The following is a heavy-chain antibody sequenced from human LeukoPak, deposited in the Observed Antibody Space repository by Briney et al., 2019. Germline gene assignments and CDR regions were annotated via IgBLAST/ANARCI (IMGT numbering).Heavy chain of an antibody. D-gene: IGHD6-13*01. Sequence: GGSLRLSCAASGFTFSTYAMSWVRQAPGKGLEWVSGISGSGGNTYYADSVKGRFTISRDNSKNTLYLQMDNLGAEDTAVYYCAKSPAAAGQFDYWGQGTLVTVSS. J-gene: IGHJ4*02. CDR3: AKSPAAAGQFDY. V-gene: IGHV3-23*01. CDR2: ISGSGGNT. CDR1: GFTFSTYA.